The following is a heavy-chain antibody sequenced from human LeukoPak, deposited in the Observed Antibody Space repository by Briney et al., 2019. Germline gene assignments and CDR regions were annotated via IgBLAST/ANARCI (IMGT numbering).Heavy chain of an antibody. CDR1: GYTFTGYY. V-gene: IGHV1-8*03. Sequence: GASVKVSCKASGYTFTGYYMHWVRQAPGQGLEWMGWMNPNSGNTGYAQKFQGRVTITRNTSISTAYMELSSLRSEDTAVYYCARGETTVTTLDYWGQGTLVTVSS. J-gene: IGHJ4*02. CDR3: ARGETTVTTLDY. CDR2: MNPNSGNT. D-gene: IGHD4-17*01.